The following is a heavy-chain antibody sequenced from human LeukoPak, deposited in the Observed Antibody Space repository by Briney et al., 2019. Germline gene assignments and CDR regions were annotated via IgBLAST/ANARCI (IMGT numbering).Heavy chain of an antibody. Sequence: SQTLSLTCTVSGGSISSGDYYWSWIRQPPGKGLEWIGYIYYSGSTYYNPSLKSRVTISVDTSKNQFSLKLSSVTAADTAVYYCAGVSFGGVIPGAFDIWGQGTMVTVSS. CDR2: IYYSGST. D-gene: IGHD3-16*02. J-gene: IGHJ3*02. CDR1: GGSISSGDYY. V-gene: IGHV4-30-4*01. CDR3: AGVSFGGVIPGAFDI.